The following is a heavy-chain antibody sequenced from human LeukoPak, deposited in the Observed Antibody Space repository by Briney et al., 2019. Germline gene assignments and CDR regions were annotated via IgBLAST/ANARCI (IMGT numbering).Heavy chain of an antibody. J-gene: IGHJ4*02. Sequence: GASVKVSCKASGYTFTGYGISWVRQAPGQGLEWMGWISAYNGNTNYAQKLQGRVTMTTDTSTSTAYMELRSLRSDDTAVYYCARVSSSTKPQESDYWGQGTLVTVSS. D-gene: IGHD6-13*01. CDR2: ISAYNGNT. V-gene: IGHV1-18*01. CDR3: ARVSSSTKPQESDY. CDR1: GYTFTGYG.